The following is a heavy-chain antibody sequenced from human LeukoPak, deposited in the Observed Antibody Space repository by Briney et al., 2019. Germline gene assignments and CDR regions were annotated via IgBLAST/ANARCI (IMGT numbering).Heavy chain of an antibody. D-gene: IGHD2-2*01. J-gene: IGHJ1*01. CDR1: GYSFTSYW. CDR2: NPGDSNA. V-gene: IGHV5-51*01. Sequence: GESLKISCKGSGYSFTSYWIGWVRQMPGKGLEWMGINPGDSNARYSPSFQGQVTISADKSISTAYLQWNSLKASDTAMYYCARPTRYCSSTSCYPQYLQHWGQGTLVTVSS. CDR3: ARPTRYCSSTSCYPQYLQH.